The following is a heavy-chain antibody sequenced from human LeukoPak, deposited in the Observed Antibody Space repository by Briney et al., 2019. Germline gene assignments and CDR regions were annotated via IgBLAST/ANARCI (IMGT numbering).Heavy chain of an antibody. D-gene: IGHD6-19*01. CDR2: ISYDGSNK. J-gene: IGHJ4*02. Sequence: GGSLRLSCAASGFTFSSYAMHWVRQAPGKGLEWVAVISYDGSNKYYADSVKGRFTISRDNSKNTLYLQTNSLRAEDTAVYYCARYPSSVAGPFDYWGQGTLVTVSS. CDR3: ARYPSSVAGPFDY. V-gene: IGHV3-30*04. CDR1: GFTFSSYA.